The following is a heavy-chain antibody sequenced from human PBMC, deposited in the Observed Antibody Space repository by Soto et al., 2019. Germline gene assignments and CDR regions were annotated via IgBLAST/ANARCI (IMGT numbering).Heavy chain of an antibody. CDR3: AKRVEYRSSTHYLDS. Sequence: DVQLVESGGGLVQPGGSLRVACAASGFIFKSYGMNWVRHTPGKGLEWVSSISDDGGSTYYAESVKGRFTISRDNSKNTLYLQMNSLRVEDTAVYYCAKRVEYRSSTHYLDSWGQGTLVTVSS. D-gene: IGHD6-6*01. CDR1: GFIFKSYG. V-gene: IGHV3-23*04. J-gene: IGHJ4*02. CDR2: ISDDGGST.